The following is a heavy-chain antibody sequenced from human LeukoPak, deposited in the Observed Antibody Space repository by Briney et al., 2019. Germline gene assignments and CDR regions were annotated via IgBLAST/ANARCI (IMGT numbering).Heavy chain of an antibody. V-gene: IGHV4-38-2*01. CDR2: IYNSGRT. D-gene: IGHD4-11*01. CDR3: ARDHDYSYYYYYMDV. CDR1: GYSISSGYY. Sequence: PSETLSLTCAVSGYSISSGYYWGWIRQPPGKGLEWIGSIYNSGRTYYNPSLNSRVTISVDTSKNQFSLKLSSVTAADTAVYYCARDHDYSYYYYYMDVWGKGTTVTVSS. J-gene: IGHJ6*03.